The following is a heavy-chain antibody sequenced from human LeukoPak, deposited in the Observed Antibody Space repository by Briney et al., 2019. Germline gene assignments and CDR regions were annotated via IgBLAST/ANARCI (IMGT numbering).Heavy chain of an antibody. CDR1: GFDFSDFW. V-gene: IGHV3-7*01. D-gene: IGHD3-22*01. CDR2: IKQDGSET. CDR3: ARGKYYDSSGYLGWFDP. J-gene: IGHJ5*02. Sequence: PGGSLRLSCAAAGFDFSDFWMSWVRQVPGKGLEWVATIKQDGSETYYVDSVKGRFTISRHNAESSLYLQMSSLRAEDTAVYYCARGKYYDSSGYLGWFDPWGQGTLVTVSS.